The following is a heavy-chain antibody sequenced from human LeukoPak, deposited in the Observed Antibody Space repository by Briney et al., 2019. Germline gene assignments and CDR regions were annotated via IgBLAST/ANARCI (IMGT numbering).Heavy chain of an antibody. CDR3: ARSSGTGTFSY. CDR2: VYYGRSP. Sequence: SETLSLTCTVSGDFISRSTYYWPWIRQPPGKGLEWIGSVYYGRSPYFNPSLESRATISVDTSKNHFSLKMSSVTAADTAVYYCARSSGTGTFSYWGQGTLVTVSS. V-gene: IGHV4-39*02. CDR1: GDFISRSTYY. D-gene: IGHD6-25*01. J-gene: IGHJ4*02.